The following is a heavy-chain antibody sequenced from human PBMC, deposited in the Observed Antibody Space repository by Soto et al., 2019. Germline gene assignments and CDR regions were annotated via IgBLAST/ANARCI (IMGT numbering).Heavy chain of an antibody. V-gene: IGHV5-51*01. CDR3: ARGGYSYGSFHFDY. CDR1: GYSFSNYW. CDR2: FYPGDSDT. Sequence: GESLKISCEASGYSFSNYWIGWVRQMPGRGLEWMGLFYPGDSDTRYSPSFEGQVTISADRSITTAYLQWTSLRASDSAMYYCARGGYSYGSFHFDYWGRGTLVTVSS. J-gene: IGHJ4*02. D-gene: IGHD5-12*01.